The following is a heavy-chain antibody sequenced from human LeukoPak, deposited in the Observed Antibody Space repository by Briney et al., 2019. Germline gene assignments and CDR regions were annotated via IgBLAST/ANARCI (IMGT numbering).Heavy chain of an antibody. Sequence: SETLSLTCAVSGDSISSSNWWSWVRQPPGKGLEWIGEIYHSGSTNYNPSLKSRVTISVDKSKNQFSLKLSSVTAADTAVYYCARGLMEQQLHLYYFDYWGQGTLVTVSS. CDR1: GDSISSSNW. CDR3: ARGLMEQQLHLYYFDY. J-gene: IGHJ4*02. V-gene: IGHV4-4*02. D-gene: IGHD6-13*01. CDR2: IYHSGST.